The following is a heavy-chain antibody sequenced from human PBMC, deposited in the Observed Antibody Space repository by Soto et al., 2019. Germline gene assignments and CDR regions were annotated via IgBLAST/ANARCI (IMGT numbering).Heavy chain of an antibody. CDR2: INPNSGGT. D-gene: IGHD3-10*01. V-gene: IGHV1-2*04. CDR3: ARGPYGSGSYLRFDP. J-gene: IGHJ5*02. Sequence: GASVKVSCKASGYTFTGYYMHWVRQAPGQGLEWMGWINPNSGGTNYAQKFQGWVTMTRDTSISTAYMELSRLRSDDTAVYYCARGPYGSGSYLRFDPWGQGTLVTVSS. CDR1: GYTFTGYY.